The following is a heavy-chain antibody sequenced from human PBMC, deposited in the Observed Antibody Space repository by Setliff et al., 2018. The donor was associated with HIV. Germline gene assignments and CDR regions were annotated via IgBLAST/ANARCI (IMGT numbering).Heavy chain of an antibody. CDR3: ARAPNSPYYSNVWYADH. CDR2: LYPGDSDT. Sequence: PGESLKISCKTSGYSFTTYWIGWVRQMPGKGLEWMAILYPGDSDTRYNPSFQSQVTVSADKSIGTAYLQWNSLKASDTALYFCARAPNSPYYSNVWYADHWGQGTLVTVSS. D-gene: IGHD3-22*01. CDR1: GYSFTTYW. V-gene: IGHV5-51*01. J-gene: IGHJ5*02.